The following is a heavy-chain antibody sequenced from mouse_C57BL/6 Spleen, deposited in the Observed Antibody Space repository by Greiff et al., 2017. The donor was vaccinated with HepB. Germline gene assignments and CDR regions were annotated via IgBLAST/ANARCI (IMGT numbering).Heavy chain of an antibody. V-gene: IGHV1-50*01. CDR1: GYTFTSYW. CDR3: ARKFYYYGSSSYFDY. D-gene: IGHD1-1*01. Sequence: QVQLQQSGAELVKPGASVKLSCKASGYTFTSYWMQWVKQRPGQGLEWIGEIDPSDSYTNYNQKFKGKATLTVDTSSSTAYMQLSSLTSEDSAVYYCARKFYYYGSSSYFDYWGQGTTLTVSS. J-gene: IGHJ2*01. CDR2: IDPSDSYT.